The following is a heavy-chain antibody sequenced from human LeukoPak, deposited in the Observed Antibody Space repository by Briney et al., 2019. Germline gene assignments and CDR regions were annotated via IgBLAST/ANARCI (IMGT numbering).Heavy chain of an antibody. Sequence: GGSLRLSCAASGFTFSSYSMNWVRQAPGKGLEWVSSISSSSSYIYYADSVKGRFTISRDNAKNSLYLQMNSLRAEDTAVYYCARFSVIVSYCYGSGSYGYYYYYMDVWGKGTTVTISS. V-gene: IGHV3-21*01. CDR3: ARFSVIVSYCYGSGSYGYYYYYMDV. CDR1: GFTFSSYS. D-gene: IGHD3-10*01. J-gene: IGHJ6*03. CDR2: ISSSSSYI.